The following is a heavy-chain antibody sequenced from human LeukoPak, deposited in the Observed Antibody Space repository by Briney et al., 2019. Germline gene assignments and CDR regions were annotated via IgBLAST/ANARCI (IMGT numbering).Heavy chain of an antibody. Sequence: SGGSLRLSCAASGFTFSSYGMHWVRQAPGKGLEGVAFIRYDGSNKYYADSVKGRFTISRDNSKNTLYLQMNSLRAEDTAVYYCAKDRITMVRGVLDYWDQGTLVTVSS. CDR2: IRYDGSNK. CDR3: AKDRITMVRGVLDY. J-gene: IGHJ4*02. V-gene: IGHV3-30*02. CDR1: GFTFSSYG. D-gene: IGHD3-10*01.